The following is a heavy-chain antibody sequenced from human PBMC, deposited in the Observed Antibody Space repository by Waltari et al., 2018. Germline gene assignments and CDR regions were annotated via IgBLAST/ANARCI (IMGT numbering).Heavy chain of an antibody. Sequence: VQLVDSGGALIQPGASLSLSSAAAGFNGSEEFMIWVRQAPGKGLEWVSMIYKDGTPKYADSVKGRFTISRDTSENTVHLEMNSLRAEDTAVYYCARLGGALWGQGTPVTVSS. D-gene: IGHD2-21*01. CDR1: GFNGSEEF. V-gene: IGHV3-53*01. CDR3: ARLGGAL. J-gene: IGHJ4*02. CDR2: IYKDGTP.